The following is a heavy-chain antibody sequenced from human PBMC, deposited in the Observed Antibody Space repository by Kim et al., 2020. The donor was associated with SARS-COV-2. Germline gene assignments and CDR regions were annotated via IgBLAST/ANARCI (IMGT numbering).Heavy chain of an antibody. V-gene: IGHV4-30-4*01. Sequence: SETLSLTCTVSGGSISSGDYYWSWIRQPPGKGLEWIGYISYSGSTHYNPSLKSRVTISVDTSKNQFSLKLTSVTAADTAVYYCARVRGYSGYEWDYFDYWGQGTLVTVSS. D-gene: IGHD5-12*01. CDR2: ISYSGST. J-gene: IGHJ4*02. CDR1: GGSISSGDYY. CDR3: ARVRGYSGYEWDYFDY.